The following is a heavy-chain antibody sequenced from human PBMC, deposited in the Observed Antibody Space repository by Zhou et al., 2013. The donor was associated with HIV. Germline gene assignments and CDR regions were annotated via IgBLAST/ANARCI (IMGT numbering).Heavy chain of an antibody. CDR1: GGTFSNFP. CDR3: ARARNAGTTPDYYYYAMDV. Sequence: QVRLAQSGAQLKKPGSSVKVSCTASGGTFSNFPISWVRQVPGQGLEWVGWKSSFRGYTNYAQRFQGRVTVTTDTSTGTAYMELRNLRSDDTAVYYCARARNAGTTPDYYYYAMDVWGQGTTVTVSS. J-gene: IGHJ6*02. D-gene: IGHD1-1*01. CDR2: KSSFRGYT. V-gene: IGHV1-18*01.